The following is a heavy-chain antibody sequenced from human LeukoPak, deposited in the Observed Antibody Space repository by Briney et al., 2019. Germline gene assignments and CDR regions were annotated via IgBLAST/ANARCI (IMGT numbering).Heavy chain of an antibody. D-gene: IGHD6-13*01. Sequence: SGTLSLTCAVYGGSFSGYYWSWIRQPPGKGLEWIGEINHSGSTNYNPSLKSRVTISVDTSKNQFSLKLSSVTAADTAVYYCARGKRSRIAAAGLDYWGQGTLVTVSS. CDR3: ARGKRSRIAAAGLDY. J-gene: IGHJ4*02. CDR2: INHSGST. V-gene: IGHV4-34*01. CDR1: GGSFSGYY.